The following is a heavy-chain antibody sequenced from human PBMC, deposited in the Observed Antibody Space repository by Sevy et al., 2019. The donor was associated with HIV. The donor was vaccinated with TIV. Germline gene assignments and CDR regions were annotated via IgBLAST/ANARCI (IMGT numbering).Heavy chain of an antibody. D-gene: IGHD3-10*01. CDR1: GFTFSSYW. V-gene: IGHV3-74*01. Sequence: GGSLRLSCAASGFTFSSYWMHWVRQAPGKGLVWVSRINSDGSSTSYADSVKGRFTISRDNAKNTLYLQMNSLRAEDMVVDYCASFAESLYYYGSGSYYNHWGQGTLDTASS. J-gene: IGHJ5*02. CDR3: ASFAESLYYYGSGSYYNH. CDR2: INSDGSST.